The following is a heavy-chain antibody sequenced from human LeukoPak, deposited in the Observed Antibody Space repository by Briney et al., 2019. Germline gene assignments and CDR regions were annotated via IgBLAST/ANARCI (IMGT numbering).Heavy chain of an antibody. D-gene: IGHD3-16*01. CDR1: GYTFTGYY. Sequence: ASVKVSRKASGYTFTGYYIHWVRQAPGQGLEWMGWINPNSGGTNYAQRFQGRVTMTRDTSINTVYMELSRLRSDDTAVYYCAKTPPVSPYYFDYWGQGTLVTVSS. J-gene: IGHJ4*02. V-gene: IGHV1-2*02. CDR2: INPNSGGT. CDR3: AKTPPVSPYYFDY.